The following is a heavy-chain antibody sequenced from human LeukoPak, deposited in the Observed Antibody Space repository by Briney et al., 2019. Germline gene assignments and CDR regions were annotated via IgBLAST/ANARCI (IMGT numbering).Heavy chain of an antibody. CDR3: ARASEGGFDY. CDR1: GFTFSSYW. V-gene: IGHV3-74*01. D-gene: IGHD3-16*01. Sequence: PGGSLRLSCVASGFTFSSYWMHWVRQAPGKGLVWVSRINSDGSTTTYADSVKGRFTIFRDNAKNTLYLQMNSLRAEDTAVYYCARASEGGFDYWGQGTLVTVSS. J-gene: IGHJ4*02. CDR2: INSDGSTT.